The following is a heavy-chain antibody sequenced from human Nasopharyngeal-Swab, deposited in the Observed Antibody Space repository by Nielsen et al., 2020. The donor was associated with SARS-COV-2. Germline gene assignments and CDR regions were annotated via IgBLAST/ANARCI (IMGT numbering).Heavy chain of an antibody. Sequence: WIRQPPGKGLEWIGEINHSGSTNYNPSLKSRVTISVDTSKNQFSLKLTSVTAADTAVYYCAGAEPSGGWYYYDSSGYYYGYWGQGTLVTVSS. CDR2: INHSGST. CDR3: AGAEPSGGWYYYDSSGYYYGY. D-gene: IGHD3-22*01. V-gene: IGHV4-34*01. J-gene: IGHJ4*02.